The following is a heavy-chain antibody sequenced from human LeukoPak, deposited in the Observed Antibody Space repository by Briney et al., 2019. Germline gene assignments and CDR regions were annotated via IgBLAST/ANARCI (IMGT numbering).Heavy chain of an antibody. CDR3: AKYGPFITMIVGAFDI. V-gene: IGHV3-30*18. J-gene: IGHJ3*02. CDR2: ISYDGSNK. CDR1: GFTFSSYG. D-gene: IGHD3-22*01. Sequence: GGSLRLSCAASGFTFSSYGMHWVRQAPGKGLEWVAVISYDGSNKYYADSVKGRFTISRDNSKNTLYLQMNSLRAEDTAVYYCAKYGPFITMIVGAFDIWGQGTMVTVSS.